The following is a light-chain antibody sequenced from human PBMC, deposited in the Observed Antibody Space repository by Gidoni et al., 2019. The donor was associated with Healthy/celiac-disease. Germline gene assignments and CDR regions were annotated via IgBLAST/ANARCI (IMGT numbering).Light chain of an antibody. Sequence: DIKRTQSPSSLSASVGDRVTITFRASQGISNYLAWYQQKSGKVPPLLIYAASTLQSGVPSRFSGRGSGTDFTLTISSRQHQDVATFYCQKYNRAPLTFGGGTKVEIK. CDR1: QGISNY. J-gene: IGKJ4*01. V-gene: IGKV1-27*01. CDR2: AAS. CDR3: QKYNRAPLT.